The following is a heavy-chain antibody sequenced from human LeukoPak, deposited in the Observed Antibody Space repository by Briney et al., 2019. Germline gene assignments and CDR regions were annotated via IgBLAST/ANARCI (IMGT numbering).Heavy chain of an antibody. V-gene: IGHV3-23*01. Sequence: PGGSLRLSCVVSGFTFSTHAMTWVRQAPGKGLGRLSDISGPGGTTYYAASVKVRVTISRDNSKNTLFLQMNSLRDEPTAVYHCARDPGVITVHYLAVWRKGTTVIVSS. CDR3: ARDPGVITVHYLAV. CDR1: GFTFSTHA. D-gene: IGHD1-20*01. CDR2: ISGPGGTT. J-gene: IGHJ6*04.